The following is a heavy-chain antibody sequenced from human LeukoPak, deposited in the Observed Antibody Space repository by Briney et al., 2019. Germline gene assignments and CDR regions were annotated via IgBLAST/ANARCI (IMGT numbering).Heavy chain of an antibody. V-gene: IGHV4-34*01. CDR2: INHSGRT. CDR3: ARAGVVAYHLYYFLMDV. CDR1: AGSFSGYY. D-gene: IGHD3-22*01. Sequence: SETLSLTCAVSAGSFSGYYWSWIRHAQGKGLEWIGEINHSGRTNYKPSLKSRGTISTDSSKTQFSLKVPSVTAADTAMYYCARAGVVAYHLYYFLMDVWGNGTTVTVSS. J-gene: IGHJ6*03.